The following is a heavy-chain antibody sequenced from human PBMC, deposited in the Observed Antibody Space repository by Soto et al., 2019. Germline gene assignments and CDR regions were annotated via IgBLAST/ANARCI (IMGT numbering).Heavy chain of an antibody. J-gene: IGHJ4*02. CDR2: IYAGGNT. CDR1: GFPVSSHY. CDR3: ARTFAGDYHLGL. Sequence: GRSLRLSCAASGFPVSSHYMSWVLQAPGKGLEWVSVIYAGGNTYYAESVKGRFTISRDNSKNTMSLQMNSMRAEDSAVYYCARTFAGDYHLGLWGQGTRVTVSS. D-gene: IGHD3-16*01. V-gene: IGHV3-53*01.